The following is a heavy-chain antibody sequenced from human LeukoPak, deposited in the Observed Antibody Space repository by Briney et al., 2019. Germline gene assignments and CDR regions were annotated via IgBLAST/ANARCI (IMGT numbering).Heavy chain of an antibody. CDR1: GGSISSGDYY. CDR3: ARDWPHSIPQSENAFDI. V-gene: IGHV4-30-4*01. J-gene: IGHJ3*02. D-gene: IGHD2/OR15-2a*01. CDR2: IYYSGST. Sequence: PSQTLSLTCTVSGGSISSGDYYWSWIRQPPGKGLEWIGYIYYSGSTYYNPPLKSRVTISVDTSKNQFSLKLSSVTAADTAVYYCARDWPHSIPQSENAFDIWGQGTMVTVSS.